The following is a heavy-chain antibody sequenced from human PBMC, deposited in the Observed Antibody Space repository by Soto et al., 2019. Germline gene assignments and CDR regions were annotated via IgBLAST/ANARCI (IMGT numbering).Heavy chain of an antibody. CDR2: IYPGDSDT. J-gene: IGHJ6*02. Sequence: GESLEISCKGSGYSFTSYWIGWVRQMPGKGLELMGIIYPGDSDTRYSPSFQGQVTISADKSISTAYLQWSSLKASDTAMYYCARPREAGKYYYGVDVWGQGTTVTVSS. D-gene: IGHD6-19*01. CDR3: ARPREAGKYYYGVDV. CDR1: GYSFTSYW. V-gene: IGHV5-51*01.